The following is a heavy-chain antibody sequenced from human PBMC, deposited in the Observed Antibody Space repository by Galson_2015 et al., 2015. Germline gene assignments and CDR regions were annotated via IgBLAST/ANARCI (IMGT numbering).Heavy chain of an antibody. CDR3: ARAEDTAMVLGFGAFDI. D-gene: IGHD5-18*01. J-gene: IGHJ3*02. V-gene: IGHV1-46*01. CDR1: GYTFTSYY. Sequence: SVKVSCKASGYTFTSYYMHWVRQAPGQGLEWMGIINPSGGSTSYAQKFQGRVTMTRDTSTSTVYMELSSLRSEDTAVYYCARAEDTAMVLGFGAFDIWGQGTMVTVSS. CDR2: INPSGGST.